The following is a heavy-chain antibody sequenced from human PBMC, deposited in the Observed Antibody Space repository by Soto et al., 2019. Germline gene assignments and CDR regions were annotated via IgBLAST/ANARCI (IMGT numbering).Heavy chain of an antibody. D-gene: IGHD6-19*01. V-gene: IGHV3-74*01. CDR3: ARAGWYRFDH. CDR1: GFTFSNYW. Sequence: GGSLRLSCAASGFTFSNYWVHWVRQAPGKGLMWVSRINSDGTTINYADSVEGRFTISRDNAKNTLFLQMNSLRVEDTAVYYCARAGWYRFDHWGQGTLVTVSS. J-gene: IGHJ4*02. CDR2: INSDGTTI.